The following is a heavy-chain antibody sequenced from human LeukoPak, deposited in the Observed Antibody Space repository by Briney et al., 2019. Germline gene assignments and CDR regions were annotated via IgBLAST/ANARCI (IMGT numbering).Heavy chain of an antibody. CDR2: INPNSGGT. D-gene: IGHD3-10*01. CDR1: GYTFTGYY. V-gene: IGHV1-2*02. Sequence: GASVKVSCKASGYTFTGYYMHWVRQAPGQGLEWMGWINPNSGGTNYAQKFQGRVTMTRDTSISTAYMELSRLRSDDTAVYYCARDAPNYGSGSYYGLDVGYWGQGTLVTVSS. J-gene: IGHJ4*02. CDR3: ARDAPNYGSGSYYGLDVGY.